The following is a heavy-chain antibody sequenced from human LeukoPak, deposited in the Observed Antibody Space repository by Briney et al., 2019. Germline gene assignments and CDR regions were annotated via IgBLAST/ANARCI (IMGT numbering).Heavy chain of an antibody. CDR2: IDPSDSYT. CDR3: AREGNGYCSGGSCGNWFDP. CDR1: GYSFTSYW. Sequence: GKSLRISCKGSGYSFTSYWISWVRQMPGKGLEWMGRIDPSDSYTNYSPSFQGNVTISADKSISTAYLQWSSLKASDTAMYYCAREGNGYCSGGSCGNWFDPWGQGTLVTVSS. V-gene: IGHV5-10-1*01. J-gene: IGHJ5*02. D-gene: IGHD2-15*01.